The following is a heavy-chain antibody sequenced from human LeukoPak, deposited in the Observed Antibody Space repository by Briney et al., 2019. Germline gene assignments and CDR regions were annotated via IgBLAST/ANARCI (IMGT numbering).Heavy chain of an antibody. Sequence: ASVKGACKPSGYRFTRNGISWVRQAPGQGLEWMAWISANSGNTNYAQNFQDRVTLTTDTSTSTAYMELRSLRSDDTAVYYCARDVNYAFDYWGQGTLVTVSS. V-gene: IGHV1-18*01. CDR3: ARDVNYAFDY. D-gene: IGHD3-16*01. J-gene: IGHJ4*02. CDR1: GYRFTRNG. CDR2: ISANSGNT.